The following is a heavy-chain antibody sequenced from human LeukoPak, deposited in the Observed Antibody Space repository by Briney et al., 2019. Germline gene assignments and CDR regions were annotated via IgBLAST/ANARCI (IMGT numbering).Heavy chain of an antibody. CDR3: AKDIVRGSGYPNWFDP. D-gene: IGHD3-9*01. CDR2: ISWNSGSI. V-gene: IGHV3-9*01. Sequence: GRSLRLSCAASGFTFDDYAMHWVRQAPGKGLEWVSGISWNSGSIGYADSVKGRFTISRDNAKNSLYLQMNSLRAEDTALYYCAKDIVRGSGYPNWFDPWGQGTLVTVSS. J-gene: IGHJ5*02. CDR1: GFTFDDYA.